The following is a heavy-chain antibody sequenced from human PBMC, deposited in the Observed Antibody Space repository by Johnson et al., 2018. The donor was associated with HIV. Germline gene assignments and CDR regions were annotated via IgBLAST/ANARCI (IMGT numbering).Heavy chain of an antibody. CDR1: GFTFSDYY. Sequence: QVQLVESGGGLVKPGGSLRLSCAASGFTFSDYYMSWIRQAPGKGLEWVAVISYDGSNKYYADSVKGRFTISRDNSKNTLYLQMNSLRAEDTAVYYCAKAGNGDAFDIWGQGTMVTVSS. D-gene: IGHD4-23*01. CDR2: ISYDGSNK. CDR3: AKAGNGDAFDI. J-gene: IGHJ3*02. V-gene: IGHV3-30*18.